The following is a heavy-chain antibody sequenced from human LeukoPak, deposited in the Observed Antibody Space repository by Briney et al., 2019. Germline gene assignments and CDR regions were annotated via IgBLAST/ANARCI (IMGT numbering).Heavy chain of an antibody. J-gene: IGHJ4*02. Sequence: GGSLRLSCAASGFTLSSHGVHWVRQAPGKGLEWVAVVSDDGTTTYYADSVEGRFTISRDNSENALYLQMNSLRSEDTAVYFCTREGVTGSRTKEGASGSRYCFGYWGQGTLVTVSS. CDR3: TREGVTGSRTKEGASGSRYCFGY. V-gene: IGHV3-30*03. D-gene: IGHD1-26*01. CDR1: GFTLSSHG. CDR2: VSDDGTTT.